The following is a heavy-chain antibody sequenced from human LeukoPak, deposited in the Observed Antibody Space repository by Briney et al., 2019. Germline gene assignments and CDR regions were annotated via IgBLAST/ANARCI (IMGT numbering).Heavy chain of an antibody. Sequence: SETLSLTCTDPGGSISIYYWSWIRQPPGEGLEWVGYIYYSGGTNYNPSLKSRVTISLDTSKNQFSLKLSSETAADTAMYYCARVEECGGDCGYYFDYWGQGTLVTVSS. D-gene: IGHD2-21*02. CDR3: ARVEECGGDCGYYFDY. CDR2: IYYSGGT. CDR1: GGSISIYY. V-gene: IGHV4-59*01. J-gene: IGHJ4*02.